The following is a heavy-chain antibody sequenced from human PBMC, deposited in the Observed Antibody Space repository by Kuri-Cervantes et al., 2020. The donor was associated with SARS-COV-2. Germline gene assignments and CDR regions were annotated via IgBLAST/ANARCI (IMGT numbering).Heavy chain of an antibody. V-gene: IGHV3-23*01. J-gene: IGHJ3*02. CDR3: AKPPKVGPIVGATRERADAFDI. Sequence: GESLKISCAASGFTFSSYAMSWVRQAPGKGLEWVSAISGSGGSTYYADSVKGRFTISRDNSKNTLYLQMNSLRAEDTAVYYCAKPPKVGPIVGATRERADAFDIWGQGPMVTVSS. D-gene: IGHD1-26*01. CDR1: GFTFSSYA. CDR2: ISGSGGST.